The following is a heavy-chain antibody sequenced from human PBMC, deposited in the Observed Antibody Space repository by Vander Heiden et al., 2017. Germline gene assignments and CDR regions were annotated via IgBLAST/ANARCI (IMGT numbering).Heavy chain of an antibody. Sequence: EVHLVESGGGLIQPGGSLRRPCAASGLSVSNNFMCWVRQPPGKGLEWVSVIYVAAKTFYADSVKGRFTISRDNSKNTLYLQMSDLRAEDTAIYYCAREPRTSGDAFDIWCQGTMVTVSS. D-gene: IGHD3-10*01. V-gene: IGHV3-53*01. CDR2: IYVAAKT. J-gene: IGHJ3*02. CDR1: GLSVSNNF. CDR3: AREPRTSGDAFDI.